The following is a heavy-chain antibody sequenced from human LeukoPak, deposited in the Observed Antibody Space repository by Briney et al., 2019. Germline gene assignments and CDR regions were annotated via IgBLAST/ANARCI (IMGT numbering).Heavy chain of an antibody. CDR2: ISYDGRNE. J-gene: IGHJ4*02. D-gene: IGHD1-26*01. V-gene: IGHV3-30*03. Sequence: GGSLRLSCTTSGSTFTDFAMEWVRQAPGRGLEWVAAISYDGRNEFYADSVKGRFIVSRDSSMNRVYLQMNSLRNNDTALYYCVRSSRVVGTKRDHWGQGTLVTVSS. CDR1: GSTFTDFA. CDR3: VRSSRVVGTKRDH.